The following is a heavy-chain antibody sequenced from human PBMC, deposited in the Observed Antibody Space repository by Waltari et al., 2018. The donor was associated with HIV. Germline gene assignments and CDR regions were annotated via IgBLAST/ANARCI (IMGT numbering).Heavy chain of an antibody. V-gene: IGHV3-23*04. D-gene: IGHD6-13*01. CDR3: ARGAKAGPYYHYYLDV. CDR2: ISGSGGVT. CDR1: GFPFRTYD. Sequence: EMQLAESGVGLLQPGESLRLSCVASGFPFRTYDINLFRQTPEKGLEGISTISGSGGVTNYAASVKGRFTVSRDNSQNTLYLQMTTLRADDTATYYCARGAKAGPYYHYYLDVWGKGTTVTVS. J-gene: IGHJ6*03.